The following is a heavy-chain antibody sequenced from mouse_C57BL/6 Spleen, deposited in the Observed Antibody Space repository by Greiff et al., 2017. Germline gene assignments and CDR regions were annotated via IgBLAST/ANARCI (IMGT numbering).Heavy chain of an antibody. D-gene: IGHD1-1*01. J-gene: IGHJ4*01. CDR3: ARSKSHYYGSSYGAMDY. CDR1: GYTFTDYN. Sequence: VQLQQSGPELVKPGASVKIPCKASGYTFTDYNMDWVKQSHGKSLEWIGDINPNNGGTIYNQKFKGKATLTVDKSSSTAYMELRSLTSEDTAVYYCARSKSHYYGSSYGAMDYWGQGTSVTVSS. CDR2: INPNNGGT. V-gene: IGHV1-18*01.